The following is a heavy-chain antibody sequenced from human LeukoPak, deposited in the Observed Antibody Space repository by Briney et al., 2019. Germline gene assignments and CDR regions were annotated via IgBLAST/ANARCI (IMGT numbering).Heavy chain of an antibody. V-gene: IGHV3-7*01. Sequence: GGSLRLSCAASGFTFSTYWMTWVRQAPGKGLEWVANIKQDGGETYYVDSVMGRFTISRDNAKNSLYLQMNSLRAEDTALYYCARLRGGAYWGQGTLVTVSS. J-gene: IGHJ4*02. CDR1: GFTFSTYW. CDR3: ARLRGGAY. CDR2: IKQDGGET. D-gene: IGHD3-10*01.